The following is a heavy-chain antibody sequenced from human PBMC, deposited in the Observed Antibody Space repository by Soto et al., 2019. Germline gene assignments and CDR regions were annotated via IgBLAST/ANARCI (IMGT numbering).Heavy chain of an antibody. CDR1: GFTFSDHY. V-gene: IGHV3-72*01. CDR2: SRNKANSYTT. CDR3: ARVPSSGWPYFFDY. Sequence: PGGSLRLSCAASGFTFSDHYMDWVRQAPGKGLEWVGRSRNKANSYTTEYADSVKGRFTISRDSAKNSLYLQMNSLRAEDTAMYYCARVPSSGWPYFFDYWGLGTLVTVSS. J-gene: IGHJ4*02. D-gene: IGHD6-19*01.